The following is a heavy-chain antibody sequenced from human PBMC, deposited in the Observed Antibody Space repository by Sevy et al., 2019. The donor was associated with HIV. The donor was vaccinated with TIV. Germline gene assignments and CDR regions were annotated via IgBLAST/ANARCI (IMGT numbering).Heavy chain of an antibody. CDR2: ISYDGSNK. V-gene: IGHV3-30-3*01. D-gene: IGHD3-16*01. CDR1: GFTFSSYA. CDR3: ARDSFTIRGAFDI. Sequence: GGSLRLSCAASGFTFSSYAMHWVRQAPGKGLEWVEVISYDGSNKYYADSVKGRFTISRDNSKNTLYLQMNSLRAEDTAVYYCARDSFTIRGAFDIWGQRTMVTVSS. J-gene: IGHJ3*02.